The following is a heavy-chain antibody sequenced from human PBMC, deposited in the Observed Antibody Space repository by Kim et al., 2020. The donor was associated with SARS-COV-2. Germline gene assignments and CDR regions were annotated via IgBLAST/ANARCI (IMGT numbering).Heavy chain of an antibody. Sequence: NYNPSLKSRVTMSVDTSKNQFSLKLSSVTAADTAVYYCAGQVGPAAIIDYWGQGTLVTVSS. V-gene: IGHV4-4*07. CDR3: AGQVGPAAIIDY. J-gene: IGHJ4*02. D-gene: IGHD2-2*01.